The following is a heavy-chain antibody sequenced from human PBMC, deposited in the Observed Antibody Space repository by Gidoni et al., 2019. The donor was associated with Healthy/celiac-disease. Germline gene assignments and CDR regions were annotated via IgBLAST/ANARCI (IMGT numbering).Heavy chain of an antibody. CDR3: AREGKISPFSFDY. V-gene: IGHV3-33*01. Sequence: QVQLVEAGGGVVQPGRSVRIPCAASRLHFSSYGMHWVRQAPGKGLEWVAVIWYDGSNKYYADSVKGRFTISRDNSKNTLYLQMNSLRAEDTAVYYCAREGKISPFSFDYWGQGTLVTVSS. CDR1: RLHFSSYG. J-gene: IGHJ4*02. CDR2: IWYDGSNK.